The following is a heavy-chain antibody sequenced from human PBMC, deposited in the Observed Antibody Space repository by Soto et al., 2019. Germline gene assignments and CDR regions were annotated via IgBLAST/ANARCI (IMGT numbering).Heavy chain of an antibody. CDR1: GGSISSSSYY. J-gene: IGHJ6*03. CDR2: IYYSGST. CDR3: ARPAVLESFSGWYGDYYYYYMDV. V-gene: IGHV4-39*01. Sequence: QLQLQESGPGLVKPSETLSLTCTVSGGSISSSSYYWGWIRQPPGKGLEWIGSIYYSGSTYYNPSLKSRVTISVDTSKNQFSLKLSSVTAADTAVYYCARPAVLESFSGWYGDYYYYYMDVWGKGTTVTVSS. D-gene: IGHD6-19*01.